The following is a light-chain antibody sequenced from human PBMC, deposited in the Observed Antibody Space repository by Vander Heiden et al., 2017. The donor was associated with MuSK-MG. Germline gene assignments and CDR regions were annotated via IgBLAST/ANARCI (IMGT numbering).Light chain of an antibody. V-gene: IGLV2-23*01. CDR3: CSYAGSSNVV. J-gene: IGLJ2*01. CDR2: EGS. CDR1: SSDVGSYNL. Sequence: QSALTQPAPVSGSPGQSIPISCTGTSSDVGSYNLVSWYQQHPGKAPKLMIYEGSKRPSGVSNRFSGSKSGNTASLTISGLQAEDEADYYCCSYAGSSNVVFGGGTKLTVL.